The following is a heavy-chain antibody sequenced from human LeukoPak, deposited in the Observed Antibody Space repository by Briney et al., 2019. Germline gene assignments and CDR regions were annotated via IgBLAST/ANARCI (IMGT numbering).Heavy chain of an antibody. CDR2: IYYSGST. CDR1: GGSISSSSYY. D-gene: IGHD2-2*01. Sequence: SETLSLTCTVSGGSISSSSYYWGWIRQPPGKGLEWIGSIYYSGSTYYNPSLKSRVSLSVDTSKNQFSLELSSVTAADTAVYYCATYRTSFIYWYFDLWGRGTLVTVSS. J-gene: IGHJ2*01. CDR3: ATYRTSFIYWYFDL. V-gene: IGHV4-39*07.